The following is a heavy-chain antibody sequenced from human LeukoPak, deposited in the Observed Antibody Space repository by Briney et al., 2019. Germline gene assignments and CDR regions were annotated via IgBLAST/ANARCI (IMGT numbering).Heavy chain of an antibody. Sequence: GGSLRLSCAASGFTFSNYWMSWVRQAPGKGLEWVASIKQDGSEKYYVDSVKGRFTISRDNAKNSLYLQMNSLRAEDTAVCYCARQIGWIDAFGIWGQGTMVTVSS. J-gene: IGHJ3*02. CDR3: ARQIGWIDAFGI. CDR2: IKQDGSEK. V-gene: IGHV3-7*01. D-gene: IGHD2-2*03. CDR1: GFTFSNYW.